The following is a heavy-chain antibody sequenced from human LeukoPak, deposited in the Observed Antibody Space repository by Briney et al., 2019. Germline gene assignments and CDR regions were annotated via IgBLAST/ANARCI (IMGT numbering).Heavy chain of an antibody. J-gene: IGHJ4*02. D-gene: IGHD1-26*01. Sequence: AGGSLRLSCAASGFTFSRHVMHWVRQAPGKGLEWVAAISYDGSDNCYADSVKGRFTISRDQSKNTLYLQMNSLRAEDTAVYYCARDQSGTYCIDYWGQGTLVTVSS. CDR1: GFTFSRHV. CDR3: ARDQSGTYCIDY. V-gene: IGHV3-30-3*01. CDR2: ISYDGSDN.